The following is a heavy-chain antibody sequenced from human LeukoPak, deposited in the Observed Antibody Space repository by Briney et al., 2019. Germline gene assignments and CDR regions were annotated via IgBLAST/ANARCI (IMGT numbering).Heavy chain of an antibody. Sequence: GGPLRLSCAASGFTLSNYWMHWVRQAPGKGLVWVSRLHSDGTSTSYADSVRGRFTISRDNARNTLYLQMNTLRAEDTAVYYCARSGWPYYFDYWGQGTLVTVSS. D-gene: IGHD6-25*01. CDR1: GFTLSNYW. J-gene: IGHJ4*02. CDR3: ARSGWPYYFDY. CDR2: LHSDGTST. V-gene: IGHV3-74*01.